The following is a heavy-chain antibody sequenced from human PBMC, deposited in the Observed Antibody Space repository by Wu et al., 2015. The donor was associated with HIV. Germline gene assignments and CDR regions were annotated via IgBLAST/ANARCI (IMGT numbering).Heavy chain of an antibody. V-gene: IGHV1-69*13. CDR3: ARDRGSGSYS. Sequence: QVQLVQSGAEVKKPGSSVKVSCKASGDTFSSYAINWVRQAPGQGLEWMGRSIPMFATSNYAQRFQGRVTITADESTNTAYMEVNNLRSEDTAVYYCARDRGSGSYSWGQGTLVTVSS. D-gene: IGHD3-10*01. CDR1: GDTFSSYA. J-gene: IGHJ4*02. CDR2: SIPMFATS.